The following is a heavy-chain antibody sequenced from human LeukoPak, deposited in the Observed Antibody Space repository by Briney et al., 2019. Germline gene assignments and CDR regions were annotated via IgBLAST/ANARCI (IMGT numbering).Heavy chain of an antibody. J-gene: IGHJ4*02. V-gene: IGHV3-21*01. CDR2: ISSSSYI. CDR1: GFTFSSYS. CDR3: ARDLGRHAFDY. Sequence: GGSLRLSCAASGFTFSSYSMNWVRQAPGKGLEWVSSISSSSYIYYADSVKGRFTISRDNAKNSLYLQMNSLRAEDTAVYYCARDLGRHAFDYWGQGTLVTVSS. D-gene: IGHD7-27*01.